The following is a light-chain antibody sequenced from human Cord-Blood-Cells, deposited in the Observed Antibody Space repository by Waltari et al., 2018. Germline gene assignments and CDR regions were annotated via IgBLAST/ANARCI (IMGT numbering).Light chain of an antibody. CDR2: GAS. J-gene: IGKJ2*01. V-gene: IGKV3-15*01. CDR1: EMGSSN. Sequence: IVITQSPATLSVAPGESATLPGNAREMGSSNLAWYQQKPGQAPRLLIYGASTRATGIPDRFSGSGFWTEFTLTISSLQSEDFAVYYCQQYNNWPYTFGQGTKLEIK. CDR3: QQYNNWPYT.